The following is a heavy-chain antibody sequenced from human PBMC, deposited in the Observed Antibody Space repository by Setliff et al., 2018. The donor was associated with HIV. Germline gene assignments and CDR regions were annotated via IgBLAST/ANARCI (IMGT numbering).Heavy chain of an antibody. D-gene: IGHD3-10*01. CDR1: GGSISSRDYY. Sequence: SETLSLTCTVSGGSISSRDYYWGWLRQPPGKGLEWIATIYYSGSTYYNPSLKTRVTISVDGSKNQFSLKLKSVTAADTAVYYCARWHPPYGFWEEDYWGQGTLVTVSS. J-gene: IGHJ4*02. V-gene: IGHV4-39*01. CDR3: ARWHPPYGFWEEDY. CDR2: IYYSGST.